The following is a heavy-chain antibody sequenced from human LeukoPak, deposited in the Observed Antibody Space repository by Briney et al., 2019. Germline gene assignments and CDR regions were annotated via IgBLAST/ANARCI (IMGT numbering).Heavy chain of an antibody. CDR2: IYYSGST. D-gene: IGHD1-26*01. Sequence: SETLSLTCSISGGSISSYYWSWIRQPPGKGLEWIGYIYYSGSTKYNPSLKSRVTISVDTSKNQFSLKLNSVTPEDTAVYYCANNWEGNLDAFDIWGQGTMVTVSS. CDR3: ANNWEGNLDAFDI. CDR1: GGSISSYY. V-gene: IGHV4-59*12. J-gene: IGHJ3*02.